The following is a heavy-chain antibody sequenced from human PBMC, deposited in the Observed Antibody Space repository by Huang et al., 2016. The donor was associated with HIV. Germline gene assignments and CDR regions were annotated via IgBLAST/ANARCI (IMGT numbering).Heavy chain of an antibody. V-gene: IGHV4-39*01. Sequence: QVQLQESGPGRVRPSEPLSLTCIFSGVCSNRRSYDGGRVRQPPGRGLEGFGSMYYSGSPYYNPSLKSRVTMSIDTSKNEFSLKLGSVTAADTAVYYCARHAGTSRRYYFDFWGRGTLVTVSS. J-gene: IGHJ4*02. CDR1: GVCSNRRSYD. CDR2: MYYSGSP. CDR3: ARHAGTSRRYYFDF. D-gene: IGHD2-2*01.